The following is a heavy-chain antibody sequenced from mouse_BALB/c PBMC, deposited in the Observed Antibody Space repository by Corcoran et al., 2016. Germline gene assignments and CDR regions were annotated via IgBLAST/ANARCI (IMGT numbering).Heavy chain of an antibody. Sequence: QIQLVQSGPELKKPGETVKISCKASGYTFTNYGMNWVKQAPGKGLKWMGWINTYTGEPTYADDFKGRFVFSLETSASTAYLQINNLKNEDMATYFCARSGSYGWFAYWGQGTLVTVSA. D-gene: IGHD1-1*02. CDR3: ARSGSYGWFAY. CDR2: INTYTGEP. V-gene: IGHV9-1*02. CDR1: GYTFTNYG. J-gene: IGHJ3*01.